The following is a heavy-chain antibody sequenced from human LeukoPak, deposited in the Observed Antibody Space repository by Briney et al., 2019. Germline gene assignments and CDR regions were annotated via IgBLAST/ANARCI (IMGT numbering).Heavy chain of an antibody. CDR2: IIPIFGTA. Sequence: ASVKVSCKASGGTFSSYAISWVRQAPGQGLEWVGGIIPIFGTANYAQKFQGRVTITADESTSTAYMELSSLRSEDTAVYYCVHIVVVPAANDYWGQGTLVTVSS. D-gene: IGHD2-2*01. CDR1: GGTFSSYA. CDR3: VHIVVVPAANDY. J-gene: IGHJ4*02. V-gene: IGHV1-69*13.